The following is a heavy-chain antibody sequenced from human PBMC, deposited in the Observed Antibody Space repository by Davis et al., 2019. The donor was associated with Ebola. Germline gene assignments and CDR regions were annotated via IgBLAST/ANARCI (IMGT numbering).Heavy chain of an antibody. Sequence: MPSETLSLTCTVSGGSISSYYWSWIRQPPGKGLEWIGYIYYSGSTNYNPSLKSRVTISVDTSKNQFSLKLSSVTAADTAVYYCARDRIEVATILNYYYGMDVWGQGTTVTVSS. V-gene: IGHV4-59*12. J-gene: IGHJ6*02. CDR3: ARDRIEVATILNYYYGMDV. CDR1: GGSISSYY. D-gene: IGHD5-12*01. CDR2: IYYSGST.